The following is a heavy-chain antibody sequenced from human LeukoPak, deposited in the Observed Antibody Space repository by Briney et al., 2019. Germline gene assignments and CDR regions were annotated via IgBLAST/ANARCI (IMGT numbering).Heavy chain of an antibody. CDR2: MNPNSGNT. Sequence: ASVKVSCKASGYTFTSYDINWVRQATGQGLEWMGWMNPNSGNTGYAQKFQGRVTMTRNTSISTAYMELSSLRSEDTAVYYCATSVGNMVRGYYYGMDVWGQGTTVTVSS. J-gene: IGHJ6*02. V-gene: IGHV1-8*01. CDR1: GYTFTSYD. D-gene: IGHD3-10*01. CDR3: ATSVGNMVRGYYYGMDV.